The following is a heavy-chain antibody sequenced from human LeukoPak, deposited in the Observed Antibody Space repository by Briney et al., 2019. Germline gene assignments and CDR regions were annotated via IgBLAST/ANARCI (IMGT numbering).Heavy chain of an antibody. J-gene: IGHJ3*02. D-gene: IGHD3-22*01. CDR2: IYYSGST. Sequence: PSETLSLTCTVSGGSISSYYWSWIRQPPGKGLEWIGYIYYSGSTNYNPSLKSRVTISVDKSKNQLSLKLSSVTVADTAVYYCARATMIVVIDAFDIWGQGTMVTVSS. V-gene: IGHV4-59*08. CDR3: ARATMIVVIDAFDI. CDR1: GGSISSYY.